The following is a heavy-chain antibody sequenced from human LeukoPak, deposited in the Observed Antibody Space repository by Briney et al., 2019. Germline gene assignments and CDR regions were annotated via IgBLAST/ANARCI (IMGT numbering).Heavy chain of an antibody. CDR2: IYYSGST. V-gene: IGHV4-39*01. CDR1: GGSISSSSYY. D-gene: IGHD3-3*01. Sequence: SETLSLTCTVSGGSISSSSYYWGWIRQPPGKGLEWIGSIYYSGSTYYNPSLKSRVTISVDTSKNQFSLKLSSVTAADTAVYYCARWRGMYFDYWGQGTLVTVSS. CDR3: ARWRGMYFDY. J-gene: IGHJ4*02.